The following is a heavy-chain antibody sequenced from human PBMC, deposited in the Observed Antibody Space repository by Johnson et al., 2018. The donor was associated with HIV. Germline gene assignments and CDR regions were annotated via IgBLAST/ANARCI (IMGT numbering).Heavy chain of an antibody. D-gene: IGHD6-13*01. Sequence: QVQLVESGGGLVQPGGSLRLSCVASGFTFSAYWMSWVRQAPGKGLEWVAFIRYDGSNKYYADSVKGRFTISRDNSKNTLYLQMNSLRAEDTAVYYCARVGYSSSWFEVTDAFDIWGQGTMVTVSS. V-gene: IGHV3-30*02. CDR3: ARVGYSSSWFEVTDAFDI. CDR2: IRYDGSNK. CDR1: GFTFSAYW. J-gene: IGHJ3*02.